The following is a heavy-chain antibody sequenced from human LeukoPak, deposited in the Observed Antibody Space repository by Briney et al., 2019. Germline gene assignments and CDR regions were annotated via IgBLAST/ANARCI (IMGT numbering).Heavy chain of an antibody. V-gene: IGHV3-23*01. J-gene: IGHJ6*02. CDR2: ISGGGGST. CDR3: AKAPSLITGSTRYYYYAMDV. CDR1: GLTFSSSW. D-gene: IGHD1-7*01. Sequence: PGGCLRLSCAVSGLTFSSSWMDWVRQAPGKGLEWVSAISGGGGSTHYADSVKGRFTISRDNSKNTLYLQMNSLRAEDTAVYYCAKAPSLITGSTRYYYYAMDVWGQGTTVTLSS.